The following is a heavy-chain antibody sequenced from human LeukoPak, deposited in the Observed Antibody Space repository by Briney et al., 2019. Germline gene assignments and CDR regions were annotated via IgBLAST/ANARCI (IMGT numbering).Heavy chain of an antibody. Sequence: ASVSVSCKASGYTFTRYGITWVRQAPGQGLEWMGWISTYNGDTKYAQKFQGRVTMTTDTSKSTAYMELRSLRSDDTAVYYCARDPSNTSGWYIYFDYWGQGTLVTVSS. CDR3: ARDPSNTSGWYIYFDY. D-gene: IGHD6-19*01. V-gene: IGHV1-18*01. CDR1: GYTFTRYG. J-gene: IGHJ4*02. CDR2: ISTYNGDT.